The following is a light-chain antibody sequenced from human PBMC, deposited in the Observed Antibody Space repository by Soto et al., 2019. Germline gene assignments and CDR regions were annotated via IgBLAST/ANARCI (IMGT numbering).Light chain of an antibody. CDR2: LDNDGSH. Sequence: QSVLTQSPSASASLGASVTLTCTLSSGHDNYAIAWHQQRPEKGPRFLLNLDNDGSHRKGDGIPNRFSGSSSGAERYLTISSLQSEDEADYYCQTWATGIRVFGGGTKLTVL. V-gene: IGLV4-69*01. CDR1: SGHDNYA. CDR3: QTWATGIRV. J-gene: IGLJ3*02.